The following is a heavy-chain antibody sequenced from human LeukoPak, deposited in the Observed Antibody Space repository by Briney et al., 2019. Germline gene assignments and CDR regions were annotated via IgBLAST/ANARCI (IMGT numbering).Heavy chain of an antibody. CDR2: IKQVGSEN. V-gene: IGHV3-7*03. J-gene: IGHJ4*02. CDR1: GFTFSSYW. D-gene: IGHD6-13*01. Sequence: PGGSLRLSCAASGFTFSSYWMSWDRQAPGKGLEWVANIKQVGSENYYVDSVKGRFTISRDNAKNSLYLQMNSLRAEDTVLYYCARAAGSSSWYHFDYWGQGTLVTVSS. CDR3: ARAAGSSSWYHFDY.